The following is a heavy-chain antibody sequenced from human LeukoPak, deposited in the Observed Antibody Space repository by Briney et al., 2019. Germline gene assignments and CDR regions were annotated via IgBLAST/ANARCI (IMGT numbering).Heavy chain of an antibody. J-gene: IGHJ5*02. CDR3: VSDSGSGTLNWFDP. D-gene: IGHD3-10*01. CDR1: GGSISSSNYY. Sequence: PSETLSLTCTVSGGSISSSNYYWGWIRQPPGKGLEWIGSIYYSGSTYYNPSLKSRVTISVDTSKNQFSLKLSSVTAADTAVYYCVSDSGSGTLNWFDPWGQGTLVTVSS. V-gene: IGHV4-39*01. CDR2: IYYSGST.